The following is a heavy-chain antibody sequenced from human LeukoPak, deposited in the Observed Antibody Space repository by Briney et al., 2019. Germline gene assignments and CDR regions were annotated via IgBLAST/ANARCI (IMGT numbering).Heavy chain of an antibody. CDR1: GYTFTSYD. CDR2: INPNSGGT. J-gene: IGHJ4*02. Sequence: ASVKVSCKASGYTFTSYDINWVRQATGQGLEWMGRINPNSGGTNYAQKFQGRVTMTRDTSISTAYMELSRLRSDDTAVYYCAREGWGFDYWGQGTLVTVSS. D-gene: IGHD3-16*01. V-gene: IGHV1-2*06. CDR3: AREGWGFDY.